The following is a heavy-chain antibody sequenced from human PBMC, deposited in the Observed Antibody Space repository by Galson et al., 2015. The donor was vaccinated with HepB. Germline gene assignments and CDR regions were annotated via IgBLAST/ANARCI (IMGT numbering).Heavy chain of an antibody. Sequence: SVKVSCKASGYSFTNYGINWVRQAPGQGLEWMGWINTYNGNTNYAQKLQGRVTMTTDTSTSTAYMELRSLRSDDTAVYYCARELAIFQGGVVVTALDYWGQGTLVTVSS. CDR2: INTYNGNT. CDR3: ARELAIFQGGVVVTALDY. D-gene: IGHD2-21*02. CDR1: GYSFTNYG. J-gene: IGHJ4*02. V-gene: IGHV1-18*01.